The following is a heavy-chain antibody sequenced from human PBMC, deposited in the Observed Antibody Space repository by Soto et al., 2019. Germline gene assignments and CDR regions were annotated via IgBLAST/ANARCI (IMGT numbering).Heavy chain of an antibody. D-gene: IGHD5-12*01. CDR2: IYYSGST. Sequence: SETLSLTYTVSGGSISSYYWSWIRQPPGKGLEWIGYIYYSGSTNYNPSLKSRVTISVDTSKNQFSLKLSSVTAADTAVYYCASGYDIYYFDYWGQGTLVTVSS. CDR1: GGSISSYY. V-gene: IGHV4-59*01. CDR3: ASGYDIYYFDY. J-gene: IGHJ4*02.